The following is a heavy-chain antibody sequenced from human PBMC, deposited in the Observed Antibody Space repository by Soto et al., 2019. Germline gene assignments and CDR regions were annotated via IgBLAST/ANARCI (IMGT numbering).Heavy chain of an antibody. CDR3: ASRTSGWYFDY. CDR2: ISGSGGST. V-gene: IGHV3-23*01. J-gene: IGHJ4*02. CDR1: GFTFSSYA. D-gene: IGHD6-19*01. Sequence: EVQLLESGGGLVQPGGSLRLSCTASGFTFSSYAMNWVRQAPGKGLEWVSVISGSGGSTYYADSVKGRFTISRDNSNNTLYLQMNRLRAEDTAVYYCASRTSGWYFDYWGQGTLVTVSS.